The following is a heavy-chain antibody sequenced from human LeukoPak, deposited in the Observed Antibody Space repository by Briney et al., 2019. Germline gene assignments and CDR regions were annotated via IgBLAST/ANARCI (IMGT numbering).Heavy chain of an antibody. D-gene: IGHD6-19*01. CDR2: INHSGST. V-gene: IGHV4-34*01. CDR3: AREVIAVAENWFDP. Sequence: SETLSLTCPVYGGSFSNYYWTWIRQPPGKGLEWIGEINHSGSTNYNPSLKSRVTLSVDTSKNQFSLKLSSVTAADTAVYYCAREVIAVAENWFDPWGQGTLVTVSS. CDR1: GGSFSNYY. J-gene: IGHJ5*02.